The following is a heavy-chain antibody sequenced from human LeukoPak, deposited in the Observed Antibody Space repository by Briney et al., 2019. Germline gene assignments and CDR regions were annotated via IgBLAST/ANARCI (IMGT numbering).Heavy chain of an antibody. CDR2: IYYSGST. V-gene: IGHV4-59*08. Sequence: PSETLSLTCTVSGGSISSHYWSWIRQPPGKGLEWIGYIYYSGSTNYNPSLKSRVTISVDTSKNQFSLKLSSVTAADTAVYYCARHRDYDILTGYYTHFDYWGQGTLVTVSS. D-gene: IGHD3-9*01. CDR1: GGSISSHY. J-gene: IGHJ4*02. CDR3: ARHRDYDILTGYYTHFDY.